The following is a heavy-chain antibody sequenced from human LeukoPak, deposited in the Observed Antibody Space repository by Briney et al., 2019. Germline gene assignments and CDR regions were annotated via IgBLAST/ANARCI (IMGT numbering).Heavy chain of an antibody. CDR1: GFTVSSNY. CDR3: ARGTVIASTPVDS. V-gene: IGHV3-66*01. CDR2: IYSGGRT. D-gene: IGHD2-15*01. J-gene: IGHJ4*02. Sequence: PGGSLRLSCAASGFTVSSNYMTWVRQAPGKGLEWVSVIYSGGRTYYADSVKGRFTISRGNSNKTLYLHMNSLRAEDTAVYYCARGTVIASTPVDSWGQGTLVTVSS.